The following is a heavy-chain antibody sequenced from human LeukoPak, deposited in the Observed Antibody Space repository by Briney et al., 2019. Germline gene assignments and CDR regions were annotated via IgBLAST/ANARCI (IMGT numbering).Heavy chain of an antibody. CDR2: IIPIFGTA. J-gene: IGHJ4*02. Sequence: ASVKVSCKASGGTFSSYAISWVRQAPGQGLEWMGGIIPIFGTANYAQKFQGRVTITADESTSTAYMELSSLRSEDTAVYYCAREARIPNAFDYWGQGTLVTVSS. CDR1: GGTFSSYA. CDR3: AREARIPNAFDY. V-gene: IGHV1-69*13.